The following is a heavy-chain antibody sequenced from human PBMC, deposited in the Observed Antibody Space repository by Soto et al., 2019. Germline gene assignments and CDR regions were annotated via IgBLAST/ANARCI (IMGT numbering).Heavy chain of an antibody. V-gene: IGHV3-7*01. CDR1: GFTFSTYW. CDR3: FRDYPLVNPY. J-gene: IGHJ4*02. Sequence: EVQLVESGGGLVQPGGSLRLSCAASGFTFSTYWMSWVRQAPGRGRERVADIKEDGSVKKYVDPVKGRFTISRDSARNSVYLQMNSLRAADAAVYYCFRDYPLVNPYWGQGTLVTVSS. CDR2: IKEDGSVK. D-gene: IGHD3-22*01.